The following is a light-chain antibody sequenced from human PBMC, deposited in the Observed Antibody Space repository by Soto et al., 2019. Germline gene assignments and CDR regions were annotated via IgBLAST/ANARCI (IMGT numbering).Light chain of an antibody. CDR2: GAS. CDR3: QQYKNGPFPSWT. V-gene: IGKV3-15*01. J-gene: IGKJ1*01. CDR1: QSVSSN. Sequence: EIVMTQSPATLSVSPGERATLSCRASQSVSSNLAWYQQKPGQAPRLLIYGASTRATGIPARFSGSGSGTEFPLTSSGLQSEDFAVYYCQQYKNGPFPSWTFGQGTKVEIK.